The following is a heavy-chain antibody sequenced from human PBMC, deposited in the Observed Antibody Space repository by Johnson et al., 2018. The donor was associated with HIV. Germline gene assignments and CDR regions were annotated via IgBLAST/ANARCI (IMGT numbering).Heavy chain of an antibody. CDR1: KLTFSNYA. D-gene: IGHD3-16*01. CDR2: ISGSDGAT. V-gene: IGHV3-23*04. CDR3: AKGSTLWNPRLRDTFDV. J-gene: IGHJ3*01. Sequence: VQLVESGGGLVQPGGSLRLSCAASKLTFSNYAMTWVRQAPGKGLEWVSSISGSDGATYYADSVKGQFTISRDNSKNTLYLEMNSLRVEETALYYCAKGSTLWNPRLRDTFDVWGQGTVVSVSS.